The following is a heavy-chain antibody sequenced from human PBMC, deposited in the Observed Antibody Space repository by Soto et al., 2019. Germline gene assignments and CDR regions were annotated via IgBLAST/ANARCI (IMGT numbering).Heavy chain of an antibody. V-gene: IGHV1-8*01. D-gene: IGHD2-2*01. J-gene: IGHJ6*02. CDR3: ARGAVVTFYYYYGLNV. CDR2: MNPYSGDT. Sequence: ASVKVCCKASGYNFTTYDINWVRQATGQGPEWMGWMNPYSGDTGYAQKFQGRVTMTRNTSMSTAYMELSSLRSDDTAVYYCARGAVVTFYYYYGLNVWSQGTTVTVSS. CDR1: GYNFTTYD.